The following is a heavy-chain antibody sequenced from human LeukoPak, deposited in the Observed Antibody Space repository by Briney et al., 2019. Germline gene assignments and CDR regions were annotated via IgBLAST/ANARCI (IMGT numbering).Heavy chain of an antibody. J-gene: IGHJ4*02. CDR2: ISAYNGNT. CDR1: GYTFTSYG. V-gene: IGHV1-18*01. Sequence: ASVKVSCKASGYTFTSYGISWVRQAPGQGLEWMGWISAYNGNTNYAQKLQGRVTMTTDTSTSTAYMELRSLRSDDTAVYYCARVYGDDFWSGYYTEGDHFDYWGQGTLVTVSS. D-gene: IGHD3-3*01. CDR3: ARVYGDDFWSGYYTEGDHFDY.